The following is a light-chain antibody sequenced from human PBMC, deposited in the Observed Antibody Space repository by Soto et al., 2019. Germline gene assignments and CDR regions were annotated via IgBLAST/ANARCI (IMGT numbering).Light chain of an antibody. CDR2: EVS. CDR1: SSNIGGEA. CDR3: SSYTSTYSRV. V-gene: IGLV2-14*01. J-gene: IGLJ3*02. Sequence: QPVLTQPPSTSGTPGQRVTISCSGSSSNIGGEAVNWYQQHPGKAPKLMIYEVSNRPSGVSNRFSGSKSGNTASLTISGLQAEDEADYYCSSYTSTYSRVFGGGTKLTVL.